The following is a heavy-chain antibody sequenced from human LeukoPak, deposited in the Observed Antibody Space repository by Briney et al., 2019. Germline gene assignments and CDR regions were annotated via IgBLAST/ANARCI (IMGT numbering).Heavy chain of an antibody. D-gene: IGHD6-6*01. Sequence: ASVKVSCKASGYTFTSYYMHWVRQAPGQGLEWMGWINPNSGGTNYAQKFQGRVTMTRDTSISTAYMELSRLRSDDTAVYYCAGSYSSSSSYYYYYYMDVWGKGTTVTVSS. J-gene: IGHJ6*03. V-gene: IGHV1-2*02. CDR1: GYTFTSYY. CDR3: AGSYSSSSSYYYYYYMDV. CDR2: INPNSGGT.